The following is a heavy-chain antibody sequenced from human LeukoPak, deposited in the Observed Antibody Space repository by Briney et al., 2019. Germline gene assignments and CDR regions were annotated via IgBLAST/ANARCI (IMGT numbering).Heavy chain of an antibody. CDR3: ARLLPHHYDILTGSGFDP. V-gene: IGHV1-69*13. CDR1: GGTFSSYA. CDR2: IIPIFGTA. J-gene: IGHJ5*02. Sequence: SVKVSCKASGGTFSSYAISWVRQAPGQGLEWMGGIIPIFGTANYAQKFQGRVTITADESTSTAYMELSSLRSEDTAVYYCARLLPHHYDILTGSGFDPWGQGTLVTVSS. D-gene: IGHD3-9*01.